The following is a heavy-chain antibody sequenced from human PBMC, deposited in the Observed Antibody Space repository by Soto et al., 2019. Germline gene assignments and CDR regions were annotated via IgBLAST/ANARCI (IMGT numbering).Heavy chain of an antibody. D-gene: IGHD1-26*01. V-gene: IGHV4-4*02. J-gene: IGHJ4*02. Sequence: QVQLQESGPGLVKPSGTLSLTCAVSGGSISSSNWWSWVRQPPGKGLVWIGEIYHSGSTNYNPSRKSCGCIAVDESKNKFALQLSAVTGADAAVYYCARVRVGATRFDFGGQGTLVTVSS. CDR3: ARVRVGATRFDF. CDR2: IYHSGST. CDR1: GGSISSSNW.